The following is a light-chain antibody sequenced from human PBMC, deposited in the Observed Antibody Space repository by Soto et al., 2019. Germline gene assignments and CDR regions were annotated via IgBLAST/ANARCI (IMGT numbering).Light chain of an antibody. CDR1: QSINW. CDR3: QHYDTYSPMWT. CDR2: EAS. V-gene: IGKV1-5*03. J-gene: IGKJ1*01. Sequence: DIQLAQSPSTLSASVGDRITITGRATQSINWLAWYQQKPGKAPKLLIFEASRLESGVPSRFSGSGSGTEFTLTISSLQPDDFGTYYCQHYDTYSPMWTFGQGTKVDVK.